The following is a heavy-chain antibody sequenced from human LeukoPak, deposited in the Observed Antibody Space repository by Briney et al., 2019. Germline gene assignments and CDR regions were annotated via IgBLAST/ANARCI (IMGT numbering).Heavy chain of an antibody. Sequence: SETLSLTCAVYGGSFSGYYWSWIRQPPGKGLEWIGEINHSGSTNYNPSLKSRVTISVDTSKNQFSLKLSSVTAADTAVYYCARVVRYCGGGSCYSGLYYFDYWGQGTLVTVSS. CDR3: ARVVRYCGGGSCYSGLYYFDY. CDR2: INHSGST. D-gene: IGHD2-15*01. J-gene: IGHJ4*02. V-gene: IGHV4-34*01. CDR1: GGSFSGYY.